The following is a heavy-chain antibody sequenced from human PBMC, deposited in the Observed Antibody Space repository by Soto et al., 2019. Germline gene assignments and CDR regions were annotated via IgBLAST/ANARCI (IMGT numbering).Heavy chain of an antibody. CDR1: GFIFSDYE. CDR3: ARDRAGVPFDH. D-gene: IGHD3-10*01. CDR2: MSGPGATV. Sequence: GGSLRLSCAASGFIFSDYERSWVRQAPGRGLELISYMSGPGATVHYADSVKGRFTISRDNAWNSLYLQMDSLRVEDTAMYYCARDRAGVPFDHWGQGTLVTVSS. J-gene: IGHJ4*02. V-gene: IGHV3-48*03.